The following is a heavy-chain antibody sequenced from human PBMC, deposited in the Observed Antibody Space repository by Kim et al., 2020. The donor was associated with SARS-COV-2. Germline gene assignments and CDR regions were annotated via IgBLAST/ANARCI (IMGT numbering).Heavy chain of an antibody. D-gene: IGHD2-8*01. V-gene: IGHV3-49*04. J-gene: IGHJ4*02. CDR1: GFSFGDYA. Sequence: GGSLRLSCSASGFSFGDYAMNWVRQAPGKGLEWVGFIRSKIHGATREYAASVQGRFTISRDDSKHIVYLQMDSLKTWDTAVYSCSSIFNVWSYVDHWGQGCLVTVS. CDR3: SSIFNVWSYVDH. CDR2: IRSKIHGATR.